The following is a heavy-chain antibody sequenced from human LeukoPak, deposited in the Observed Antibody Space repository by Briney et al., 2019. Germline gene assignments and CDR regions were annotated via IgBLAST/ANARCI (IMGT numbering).Heavy chain of an antibody. Sequence: SETLSLTCTVSGGSISSSNYYWVWIRQPPGKGLEWVGSIYYSGSTYYNPSLKSRVTISVDTSKNQFSLKLSSVTVADTAVYYCALRYFDRDYWGQGTPVTVSS. D-gene: IGHD3-9*01. CDR1: GGSISSSNYY. CDR3: ALRYFDRDY. V-gene: IGHV4-39*01. J-gene: IGHJ4*02. CDR2: IYYSGST.